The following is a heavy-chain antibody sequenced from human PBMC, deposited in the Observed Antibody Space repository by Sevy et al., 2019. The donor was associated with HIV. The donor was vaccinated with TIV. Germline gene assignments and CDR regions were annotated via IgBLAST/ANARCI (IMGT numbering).Heavy chain of an antibody. CDR3: VSSCYGGSGYSPLYYYGMDV. CDR1: GGTFSNYA. V-gene: IGHV1-69*13. Sequence: ASVKVSCKASGGTFSNYAISWVRQAPGQGLEWMGGFIPMFDTANSAQKFQGRVTLTADGSTSTAYMELSSLRSEDTAVYSCVSSCYGGSGYSPLYYYGMDVWGQGTTVTVSS. D-gene: IGHD3-22*01. CDR2: FIPMFDTA. J-gene: IGHJ6*02.